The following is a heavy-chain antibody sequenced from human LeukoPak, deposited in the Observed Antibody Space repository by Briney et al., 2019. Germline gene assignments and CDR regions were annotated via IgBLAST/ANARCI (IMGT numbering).Heavy chain of an antibody. J-gene: IGHJ4*02. CDR2: IKQDGSEN. Sequence: GGSLRLSCEASGFTFSSFWMNWVRQAPGKGLEWVANIKQDGSENYCVDSVKGRFTISRDNAKNSLYLQMNSLRAEDTAVYYCARGDDYGDSFDYWGQGTLVTVS. V-gene: IGHV3-7*01. CDR3: ARGDDYGDSFDY. D-gene: IGHD4-17*01. CDR1: GFTFSSFW.